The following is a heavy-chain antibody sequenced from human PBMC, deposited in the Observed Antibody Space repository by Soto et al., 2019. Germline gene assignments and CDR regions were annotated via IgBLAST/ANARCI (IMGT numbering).Heavy chain of an antibody. CDR1: GYTFTGYY. Sequence: ASVKVSCKASGYTFTGYYMHWVRQAPGQGLEWMGWINPNSGGTNYAQKFQGWVTMTRDTSISTAYMELSRLRSDDTAVYYCARGGLERQSSWFDPWGQGTLVTVSS. CDR2: INPNSGGT. V-gene: IGHV1-2*04. J-gene: IGHJ5*02. D-gene: IGHD1-1*01. CDR3: ARGGLERQSSWFDP.